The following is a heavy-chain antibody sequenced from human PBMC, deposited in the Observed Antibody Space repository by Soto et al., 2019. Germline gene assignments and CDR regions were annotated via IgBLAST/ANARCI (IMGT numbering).Heavy chain of an antibody. D-gene: IGHD3-3*01. CDR3: ARENTIFGVVIKSGMDV. J-gene: IGHJ6*02. Sequence: ASVKVSCKASGYTFTGYYMHWVRQAPGQGLEWMGWINPNSGGTNYAQKFQGRVTMTRDTSISTAYMELSRLRSDDTAVYYCARENTIFGVVIKSGMDVWGQRTTVTAS. CDR2: INPNSGGT. CDR1: GYTFTGYY. V-gene: IGHV1-2*02.